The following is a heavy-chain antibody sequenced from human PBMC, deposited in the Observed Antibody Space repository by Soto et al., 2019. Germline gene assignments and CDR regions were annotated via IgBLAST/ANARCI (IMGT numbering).Heavy chain of an antibody. V-gene: IGHV3-33*06. CDR2: IWYDGSST. Sequence: PGGSLRLSCAASGFTFSSYGMHWVRQAPGKGLEWVAVIWYDGSSTQYADSVKGRFTISRDNSRNTLYLQLNSLRAEDTAVYYCAKDRHSSTPYYFDYWGQGILVTVSS. J-gene: IGHJ4*02. CDR3: AKDRHSSTPYYFDY. D-gene: IGHD6-13*01. CDR1: GFTFSSYG.